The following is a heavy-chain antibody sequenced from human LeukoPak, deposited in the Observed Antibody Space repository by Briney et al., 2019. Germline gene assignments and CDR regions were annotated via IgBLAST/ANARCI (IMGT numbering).Heavy chain of an antibody. CDR3: ARAKAGLRNLYL. CDR1: GFTVSSNY. CDR2: IYSGGST. V-gene: IGHV3-53*01. D-gene: IGHD4-17*01. J-gene: IGHJ4*02. Sequence: PGGSLRLSCAASGFTVSSNYMSWVRQAPGKGLEWVSVIYSGGSTYYADSVKGRFTISRDNSKNTLYLQMNSLRAEDTAVYYCARAKAGLRNLYLWGQGTLVTVSS.